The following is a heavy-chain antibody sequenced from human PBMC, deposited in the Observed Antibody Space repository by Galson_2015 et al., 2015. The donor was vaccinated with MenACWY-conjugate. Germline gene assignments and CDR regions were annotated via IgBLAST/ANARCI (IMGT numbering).Heavy chain of an antibody. V-gene: IGHV3-23*01. CDR3: AKGFDDHFYFMDV. D-gene: IGHD3-10*01. CDR2: IRGSGANT. CDR1: GFVFSNNA. J-gene: IGHJ6*03. Sequence: SLRLSCAASGFVFSNNAMTWVRQAPGKGLEWVSGIRGSGANTYYAGSVSGRFTVSRDNSKNTLFLLMNILRAEDTAVYYCAKGFDDHFYFMDVWGQGTTVTVSS.